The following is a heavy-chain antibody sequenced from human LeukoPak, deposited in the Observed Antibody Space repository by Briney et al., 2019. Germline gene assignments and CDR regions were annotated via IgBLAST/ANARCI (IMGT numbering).Heavy chain of an antibody. CDR3: ASTSGTTQSDAFDI. CDR2: INPNSGGT. Sequence: ASVKVSCKASGYTFTGYYMHWVRQAPGQGLEWMGWINPNSGGTNYAQKFQGRVTMTRDTSISTAYMELSRLRSDDTAVYYCASTSGTTQSDAFDIWGQGTMVTVSS. D-gene: IGHD1-1*01. J-gene: IGHJ3*02. CDR1: GYTFTGYY. V-gene: IGHV1-2*02.